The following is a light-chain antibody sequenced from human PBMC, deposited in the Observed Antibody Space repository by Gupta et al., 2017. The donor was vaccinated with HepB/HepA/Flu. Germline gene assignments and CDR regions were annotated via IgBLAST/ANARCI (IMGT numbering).Light chain of an antibody. CDR1: ALPKQY. CDR2: KDS. V-gene: IGLV3-25*03. CDR3: QSADSSGTYV. Sequence: SYELTQPPSVSVSPGQTARITCSGDALPKQYAHWYQQKPGQAPVLVINKDSERPAGIPGRFSGSSSGTTVTLTISGVQAEDEADYYCQSADSSGTYVFGTGTKVSVL. J-gene: IGLJ1*01.